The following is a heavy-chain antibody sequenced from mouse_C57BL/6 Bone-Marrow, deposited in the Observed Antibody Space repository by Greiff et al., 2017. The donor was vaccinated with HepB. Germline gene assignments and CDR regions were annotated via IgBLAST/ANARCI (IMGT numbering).Heavy chain of an antibody. CDR2: ISSGGSYT. CDR3: ARHRKALTGTGAMDY. D-gene: IGHD4-1*01. V-gene: IGHV5-6*01. CDR1: GFTFSSYG. Sequence: EVQLVESGGDLVKPGGSLKLSCAASGFTFSSYGMSWVRQTPDKRLEWVATISSGGSYTYYPDSVKGRFTISRDNAKNTLYLQMSSLKSEDTAMYYCARHRKALTGTGAMDYWGQGTSVTVSS. J-gene: IGHJ4*01.